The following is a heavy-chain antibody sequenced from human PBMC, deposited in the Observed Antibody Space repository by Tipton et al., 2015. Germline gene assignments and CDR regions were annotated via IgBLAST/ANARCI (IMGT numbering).Heavy chain of an antibody. D-gene: IGHD4-17*01. CDR3: ARMNAVTTPPDFYFDY. CDR2: IYHRGDT. J-gene: IGHJ4*02. CDR1: AYSISSDYY. V-gene: IGHV4-38-2*01. Sequence: TLSLTCAVSAYSISSDYYWGWIRQPPGKGLEWIGSIYHRGDTNYNPSLKSRVTISLDTSKNQFSLKLNSVTAADTAVYYCARMNAVTTPPDFYFDYWGQGTLVTVSS.